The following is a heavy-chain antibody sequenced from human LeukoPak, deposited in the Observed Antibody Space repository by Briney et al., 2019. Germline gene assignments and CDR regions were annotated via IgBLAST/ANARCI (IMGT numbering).Heavy chain of an antibody. CDR1: GGSITSGDYY. Sequence: PSETLSLTCTVSGGSITSGDYYWSWIRQPPGKGLEWIGHIYFSGRTYYNPSLKSRVTISVDTSKNRFSLKLSSVTAADTALYYCARASGDYGDYVRAVDDWGQGTLVTVSS. J-gene: IGHJ4*02. V-gene: IGHV4-30-4*01. CDR3: ARASGDYGDYVRAVDD. D-gene: IGHD4-17*01. CDR2: IYFSGRT.